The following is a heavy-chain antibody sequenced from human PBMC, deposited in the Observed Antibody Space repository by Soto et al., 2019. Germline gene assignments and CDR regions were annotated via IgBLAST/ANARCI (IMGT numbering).Heavy chain of an antibody. V-gene: IGHV1-18*01. CDR3: ARDEYGDRDRYYYYCGMDV. CDR2: ISAYNGNT. D-gene: IGHD4-17*01. J-gene: IGHJ6*02. CDR1: GYTFTSYG. Sequence: QVQLVQSGAEVKKPGASVKVSCKASGYTFTSYGISWVRQAPGQGLEWMGWISAYNGNTNYAQKLQGRVTRTTDTSRSTAYMELRGLRSDATAVYYCARDEYGDRDRYYYYCGMDVWGQGTTVTVSS.